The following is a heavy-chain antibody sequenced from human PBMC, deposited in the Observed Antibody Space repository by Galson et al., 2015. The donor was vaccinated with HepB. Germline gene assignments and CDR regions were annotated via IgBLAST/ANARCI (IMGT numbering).Heavy chain of an antibody. CDR3: VKRGFGEFQPDYYYYYYMDV. V-gene: IGHV3-21*01. Sequence: SLRLSCAASGFTFSSYSMNWVRQAPGKGLEWVSSISSSSSYIYYADSVKGRFTISRDNAKNSLYLQMNSLRAEDTAVYYCVKRGFGEFQPDYYYYYYMDVWGKGTTVTVSS. J-gene: IGHJ6*03. D-gene: IGHD3-10*01. CDR2: ISSSSSYI. CDR1: GFTFSSYS.